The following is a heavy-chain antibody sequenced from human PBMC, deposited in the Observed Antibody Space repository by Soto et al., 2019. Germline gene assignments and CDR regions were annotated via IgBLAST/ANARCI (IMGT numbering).Heavy chain of an antibody. CDR3: AREGYCSGGSCHGGYYYYYGMDV. J-gene: IGHJ6*02. CDR1: GYTFTSYG. D-gene: IGHD2-15*01. Sequence: ASVKVSCKASGYTFTSYGISWVRQAPGQGLEWMGWISAYNGNTNYAQKLQGRVTMTTDTSTSTAYMELRSLRSDDTAVYYCAREGYCSGGSCHGGYYYYYGMDVWGQGTTVTVYS. CDR2: ISAYNGNT. V-gene: IGHV1-18*04.